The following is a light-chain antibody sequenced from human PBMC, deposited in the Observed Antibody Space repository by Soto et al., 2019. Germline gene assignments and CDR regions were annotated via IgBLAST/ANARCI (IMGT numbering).Light chain of an antibody. V-gene: IGKV3D-15*01. CDR1: QTVGRDY. CDR3: QQYTNWPIT. Sequence: EMVMTQSPGTLSVSPGERATLSYRASQTVGRDYLAWYQHKPGQAPRLLIYGISHRATGIPDRFSGSGSGTEFSLTISSVQPEDVAIYYCQQYTNWPITFGQGTRLELK. CDR2: GIS. J-gene: IGKJ5*01.